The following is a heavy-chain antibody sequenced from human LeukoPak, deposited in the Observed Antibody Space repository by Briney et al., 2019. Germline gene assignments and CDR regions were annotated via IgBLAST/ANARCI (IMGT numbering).Heavy chain of an antibody. V-gene: IGHV4-39*01. CDR1: GGSIRDSAYY. D-gene: IGHD2-2*01. CDR2: IYYSGVT. J-gene: IGHJ5*02. Sequence: SETLSLTCSVSGGSIRDSAYYWGWIRQPPGKGLDWIASIYYSGVTYFHPSLGSRASIFLYTSNNPFSIELTSVTAADTDVYYCVRHGGTSSLISYSWFDPWGQGILVTVPS. CDR3: VRHGGTSSLISYSWFDP.